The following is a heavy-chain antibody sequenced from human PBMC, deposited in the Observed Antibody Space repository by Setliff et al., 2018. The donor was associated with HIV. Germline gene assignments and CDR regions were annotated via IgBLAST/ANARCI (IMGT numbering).Heavy chain of an antibody. CDR2: INAGDDNT. D-gene: IGHD3-22*01. V-gene: IGHV1-3*01. CDR1: GYTFSTNA. J-gene: IGHJ6*02. Sequence: GASVKVSCKAFGYTFSTNAIHWVRQAPGQRLEWMGYINAGDDNTRYSEKFQGRVTITRDTSANTAYVELSSLRSDDTAVYYCAREIGDYYDSSGYYPPTDYYYGMDVWGQGTTVTVSS. CDR3: AREIGDYYDSSGYYPPTDYYYGMDV.